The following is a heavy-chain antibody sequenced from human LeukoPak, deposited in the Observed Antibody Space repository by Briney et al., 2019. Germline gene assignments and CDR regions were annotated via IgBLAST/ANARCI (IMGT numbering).Heavy chain of an antibody. D-gene: IGHD3-3*01. CDR3: AKGSTILGPFDY. Sequence: GGSLRLSCAASGFTFDDYAMHWVRHAPGKGLEWVSGISWNSGSIGYADSVKGRFTISRDNAKNSLYLQMNSLRAEDMALYYCAKGSTILGPFDYWGQGTLVTVSS. CDR1: GFTFDDYA. J-gene: IGHJ4*02. V-gene: IGHV3-9*03. CDR2: ISWNSGSI.